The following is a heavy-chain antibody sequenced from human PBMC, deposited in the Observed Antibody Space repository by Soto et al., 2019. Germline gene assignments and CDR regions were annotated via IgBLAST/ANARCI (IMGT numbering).Heavy chain of an antibody. Sequence: PGGSLRLSCAASGFTFSSYWMHWVRQAPGKGLVWVSRINSDGSSTSYADSVKGRFTISRDNSKNMLYLQMSSLRVEDTAVYYCVKDAGTGDCCFPRWGRDPGGQGTLVTVS. CDR1: GFTFSSYW. J-gene: IGHJ5*02. CDR2: INSDGSST. CDR3: VKDAGTGDCCFPRWGRDP. D-gene: IGHD2-21*02. V-gene: IGHV3-74*01.